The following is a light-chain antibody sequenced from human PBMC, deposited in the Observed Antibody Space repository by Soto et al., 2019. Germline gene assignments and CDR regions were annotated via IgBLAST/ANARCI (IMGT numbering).Light chain of an antibody. V-gene: IGKV1-39*01. Sequence: DIQMTQSPSSLSASVGDRVTITCRASQSISSYLNWYQQKPGKAPKLLIYAASSLERGVPSRFSVSGSGTDFTLTISSLQPEDFTTYYCQQSYSSPWTFGQRTKVEIK. CDR1: QSISSY. J-gene: IGKJ1*01. CDR2: AAS. CDR3: QQSYSSPWT.